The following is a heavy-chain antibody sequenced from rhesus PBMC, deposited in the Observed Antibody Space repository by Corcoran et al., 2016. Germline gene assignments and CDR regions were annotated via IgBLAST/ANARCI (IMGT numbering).Heavy chain of an antibody. D-gene: IGHD5-42*01. Sequence: QVQLQESGPGLVKPSETLSLTCAVSGYSISSGYYWGWLRQPPGKGLEWIGSINGSGGSNYLNPSLKNRVTLSGDTSKNQFSLKLSAVTAAETAVYYWARVGSSWSEWDTVGTEWDFDRWGPGTPITISS. J-gene: IGHJ2*01. V-gene: IGHV4S14*01. CDR3: ARVGSSWSEWDTVGTEWDFDR. CDR1: GYSISSGYY. CDR2: INGSGGSN.